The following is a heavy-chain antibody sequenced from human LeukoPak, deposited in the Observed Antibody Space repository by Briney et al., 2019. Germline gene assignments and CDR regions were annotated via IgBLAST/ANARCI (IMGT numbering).Heavy chain of an antibody. Sequence: GGSLRVSCTASGFTFSSYAMSWVRQAPGKGLEWVSSISGSGRSTYYADSVQGRFTISRDNSKNTLYLQMNSLRAEDTAVYYCAKSVTSWSPFDCWGRGTLVTVSS. CDR2: ISGSGRST. CDR1: GFTFSSYA. J-gene: IGHJ4*01. V-gene: IGHV3-23*01. D-gene: IGHD2-2*01. CDR3: AKSVTSWSPFDC.